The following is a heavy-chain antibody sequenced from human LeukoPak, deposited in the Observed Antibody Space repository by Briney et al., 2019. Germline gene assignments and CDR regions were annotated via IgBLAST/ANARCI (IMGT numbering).Heavy chain of an antibody. CDR1: SGSINTSNYY. CDR3: ARGLEYSSSSGYYYYYYMDV. CDR2: IFYSGST. V-gene: IGHV4-39*07. J-gene: IGHJ6*03. D-gene: IGHD6-6*01. Sequence: PSETLSLTCTVSSGSINTSNYYWGWVRQPPGKALEWIGNIFYSGSTYYSPSLKSRVTISVDTSKNQFSLKLSSVTAADTAVYYCARGLEYSSSSGYYYYYYMDVWGKGTTVTVSS.